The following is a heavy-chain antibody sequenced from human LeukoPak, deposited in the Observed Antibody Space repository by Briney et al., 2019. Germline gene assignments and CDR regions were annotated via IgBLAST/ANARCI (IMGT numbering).Heavy chain of an antibody. CDR1: GFPFSSYA. Sequence: GGSLRLSCAASGFPFSSYAMTWVRRAPGKGLEWVSSIGSSSSGKSYADSVKGRFIISRENAKNSVDLQMNSLRAEDTTVYYCARDRSPLYYDSSGYDFGGQGTLVTVSS. D-gene: IGHD3-22*01. V-gene: IGHV3-21*01. J-gene: IGHJ4*02. CDR2: IGSSSSGK. CDR3: ARDRSPLYYDSSGYDF.